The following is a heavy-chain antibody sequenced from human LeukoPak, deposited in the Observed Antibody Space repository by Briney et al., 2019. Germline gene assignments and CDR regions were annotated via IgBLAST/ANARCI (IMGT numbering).Heavy chain of an antibody. CDR2: IRYDGSNE. D-gene: IGHD3-9*01. V-gene: IGHV3-30*02. J-gene: IGHJ4*02. CDR1: RFTFSSYG. CDR3: AKAQIAFDWLGPIDY. Sequence: PGGSLRLSCAGSRFTFSSYGMHWVRQAPGKGLEWVTFIRYDGSNEYYVDSVKGRFTISRDNSKNTLYLQMNSLRVEDTAVYYCAKAQIAFDWLGPIDYWGQGALVTVSS.